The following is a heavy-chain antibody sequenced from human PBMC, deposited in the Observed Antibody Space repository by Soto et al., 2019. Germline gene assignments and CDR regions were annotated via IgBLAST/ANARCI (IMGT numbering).Heavy chain of an antibody. CDR2: ISGSGGST. J-gene: IGHJ6*03. D-gene: IGHD5-12*01. V-gene: IGHV3-23*01. CDR3: AKDLLGGYGPYYMDV. Sequence: GGSLRLSCAASVFTFSSYAMSWVRQAPGKGLEWVSAISGSGGSTYYADSVKGRFTISRDNSKNTLYLQMNSLRAEDTAVYYCAKDLLGGYGPYYMDVWGKGTTVTVSS. CDR1: VFTFSSYA.